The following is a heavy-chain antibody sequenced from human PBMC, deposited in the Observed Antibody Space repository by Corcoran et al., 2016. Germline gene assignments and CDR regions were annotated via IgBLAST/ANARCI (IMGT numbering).Heavy chain of an antibody. D-gene: IGHD2-2*01. J-gene: IGHJ5*02. CDR1: GGSISSYY. CDR2: IYYSGST. CDR3: AARYCSSTSCPPGGWFDP. V-gene: IGHV4-59*01. Sequence: QVQLQESGPGLVKPSETLSLTCTVSGGSISSYYWSWIRQPPGKGLEWIGYIYYSGSTNYNPSLKSRVTISVDTSKNQFSLKRSSVTAADTAVYYCAARYCSSTSCPPGGWFDPWGQGTLVTVSS.